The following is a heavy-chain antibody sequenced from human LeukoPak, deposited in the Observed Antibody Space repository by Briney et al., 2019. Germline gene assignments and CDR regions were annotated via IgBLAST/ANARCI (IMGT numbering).Heavy chain of an antibody. J-gene: IGHJ5*02. Sequence: GSLRLSCAASGFTFSSYAMSWVRQPPGKGLEWIGYIYYSGSTNYNSSLKSRVTILVDMSKNQFSLKLSSVTAADTAVYYCARQEQQLIYNWFDPWGQGTLVTVSS. D-gene: IGHD6-13*01. V-gene: IGHV4-59*01. CDR2: IYYSGST. CDR3: ARQEQQLIYNWFDP. CDR1: GFTFSSYA.